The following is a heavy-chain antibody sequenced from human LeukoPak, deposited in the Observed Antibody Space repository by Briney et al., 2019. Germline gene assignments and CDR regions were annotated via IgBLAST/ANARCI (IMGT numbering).Heavy chain of an antibody. Sequence: SETLSLTCAVYGGSFSGYYWSWIRQPPGKGLEWIGEINHSGSTNYNPSLKSRATISVDTSKNQFSLKLSSVTAADTAVYYCARQGARIAAAGTGGCGDCYSRWVDYWGQGTLVTVSS. CDR3: ARQGARIAAAGTGGCGDCYSRWVDY. CDR1: GGSFSGYY. J-gene: IGHJ4*02. CDR2: INHSGST. D-gene: IGHD6-13*01. V-gene: IGHV4-34*01.